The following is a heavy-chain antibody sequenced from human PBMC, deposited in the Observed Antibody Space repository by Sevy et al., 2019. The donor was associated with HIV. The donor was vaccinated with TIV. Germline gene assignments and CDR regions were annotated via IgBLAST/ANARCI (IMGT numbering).Heavy chain of an antibody. J-gene: IGHJ4*02. D-gene: IGHD6-13*01. CDR1: GFTFSDYA. Sequence: GGPLRLSCAASGFTFSDYAMHWVRQAPGKGLEWVAVISHDGFNQYYADSVKGRLTISRDSSKTTLYLEMHSLRAEDTALYYCARDRRAGYSSNWYRDFDYWGQGTLVTVSS. CDR3: ARDRRAGYSSNWYRDFDY. V-gene: IGHV3-30*04. CDR2: ISHDGFNQ.